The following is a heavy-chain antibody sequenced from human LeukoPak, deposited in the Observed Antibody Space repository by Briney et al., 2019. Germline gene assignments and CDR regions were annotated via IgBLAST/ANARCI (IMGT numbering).Heavy chain of an antibody. CDR3: ARHYQLGRAYGMDV. D-gene: IGHD2-2*01. J-gene: IGHJ6*02. Sequence: SETLSLTCTVSGGSISSGGYYWSWIRQPPGKGLEWIGYIYYSGSTNYNPSLKSRVTISVDTSKNQFSLKLSSVTAADTAVYYCARHYQLGRAYGMDVWGQGTTVTVSS. V-gene: IGHV4-61*08. CDR2: IYYSGST. CDR1: GGSISSGGYY.